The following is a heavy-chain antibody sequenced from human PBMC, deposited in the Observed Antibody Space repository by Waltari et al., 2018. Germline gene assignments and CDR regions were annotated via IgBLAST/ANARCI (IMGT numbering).Heavy chain of an antibody. J-gene: IGHJ6*02. CDR3: ATSSIAARPFPYYYYYGMDV. CDR2: SGSGGST. CDR1: GFTFSSY. Sequence: EVQLLESGGGLVQPGGSLRLSCAASGFTFSSYSGSGGSTYYADSVKGRFTISRDNSKNTLYLQMNSLRAEDTAVYYCATSSIAARPFPYYYYYGMDVWGQGTTVTVSS. V-gene: IGHV3-23*01. D-gene: IGHD6-6*01.